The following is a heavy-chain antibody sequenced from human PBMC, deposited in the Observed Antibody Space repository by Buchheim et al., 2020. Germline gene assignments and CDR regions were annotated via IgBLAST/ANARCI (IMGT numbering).Heavy chain of an antibody. CDR2: ISYDGSNK. Sequence: QVQLVESGGGVVQPGRSLRLSCAASGFTFSSYAMHWVRQAPGKGLEWVAVISYDGSNKYYADSVKGRFTISRDNSKNTLYLQMNSLRAEDTAVYYCARCITMVRAKHCGMDVWGQGTT. D-gene: IGHD3-10*01. CDR1: GFTFSSYA. V-gene: IGHV3-30*04. CDR3: ARCITMVRAKHCGMDV. J-gene: IGHJ6*02.